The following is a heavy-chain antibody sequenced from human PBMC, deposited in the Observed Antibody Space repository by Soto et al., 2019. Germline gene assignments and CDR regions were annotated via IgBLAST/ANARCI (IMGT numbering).Heavy chain of an antibody. D-gene: IGHD2-15*01. Sequence: SETLSLTCTVSGGSISSSSYYWGWIRQPPGKGLEWIGSIYYSGSTYYNPSLKSRVTISVDTSKNQFSLKLSSVTAADTAVYYCASLGGGTKMLDYWGQGTLVTVSS. CDR1: GGSISSSSYY. CDR3: ASLGGGTKMLDY. J-gene: IGHJ4*02. V-gene: IGHV4-39*01. CDR2: IYYSGST.